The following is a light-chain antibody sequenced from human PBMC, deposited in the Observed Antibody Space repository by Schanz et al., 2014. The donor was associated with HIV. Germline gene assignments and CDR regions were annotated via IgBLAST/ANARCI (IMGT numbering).Light chain of an antibody. V-gene: IGLV1-51*01. CDR1: SSNIGNNY. CDR3: GTWDSTLSAVV. Sequence: QSVLTQPPSVSAAPGQKVTISCSGSSSNIGNNYVSWYQQLPGTAPKLLIYDNNKRPSGIPDRFSGSKTGTSATLAIIGLQTGDEADYYCGTWDSTLSAVVFGGGTKLTVL. J-gene: IGLJ2*01. CDR2: DNN.